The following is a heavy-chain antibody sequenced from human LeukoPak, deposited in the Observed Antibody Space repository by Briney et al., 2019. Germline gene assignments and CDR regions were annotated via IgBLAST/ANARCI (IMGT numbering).Heavy chain of an antibody. CDR1: GYTFTGYY. V-gene: IGHV1-2*02. CDR3: ARIRPNYYDSSGYSTFDY. J-gene: IGHJ4*02. CDR2: INPNSGGT. D-gene: IGHD3-22*01. Sequence: ASVKVSCKASGYTFTGYYMHWVRQAPGQGLEWMGWINPNSGGTNYAQKFQGRVTMTRDTSISTAYMELSRLRSDDTAVYYCARIRPNYYDSSGYSTFDYWGQGTLVTVSS.